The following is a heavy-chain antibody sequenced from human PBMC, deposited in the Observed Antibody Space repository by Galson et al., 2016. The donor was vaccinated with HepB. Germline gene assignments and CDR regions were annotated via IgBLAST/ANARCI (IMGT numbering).Heavy chain of an antibody. CDR2: IGPTNGAI. Sequence: SLRLSCAVSGFTLTASAMNWVRQAPGKGLEWIAYIGPTNGAIFYADSVQGRFTISKDNAKDSLFLQVNNLGDDDTAVYYCARESGASWYLIDYWGQGTLVTVSS. D-gene: IGHD6-13*01. J-gene: IGHJ4*02. CDR1: GFTLTASA. V-gene: IGHV3-48*02. CDR3: ARESGASWYLIDY.